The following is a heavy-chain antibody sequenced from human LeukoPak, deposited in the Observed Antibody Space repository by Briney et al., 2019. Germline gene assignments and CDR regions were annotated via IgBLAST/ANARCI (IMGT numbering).Heavy chain of an antibody. V-gene: IGHV3-23*01. CDR3: AKEGYDSSGYPYYFDY. Sequence: GGSLRLSCAASGFTFSSYWMHWVRQAPGKGLEWVSAISGSGGSTYYADSVKGRFTISRDNSKNTLYLQMNSLRAEDTAVYYCAKEGYDSSGYPYYFDYWGQGTLVTVSS. D-gene: IGHD3-22*01. CDR1: GFTFSSYW. J-gene: IGHJ4*02. CDR2: ISGSGGST.